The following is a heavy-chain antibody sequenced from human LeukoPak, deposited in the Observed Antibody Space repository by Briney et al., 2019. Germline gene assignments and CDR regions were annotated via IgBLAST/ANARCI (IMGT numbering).Heavy chain of an antibody. V-gene: IGHV3-30-3*01. CDR3: ARNYYGSGSYPWFDP. CDR2: ISYDGSNK. CDR1: GFTFSSYA. Sequence: GGSLRLSCAASGFTFSSYAMHWVRQAPGKGLEWVAVISYDGSNKYYADPVKGRFTISRDNSKNTLYLQMNSLRAEDTAVYYCARNYYGSGSYPWFDPWGQGTLVTVSS. D-gene: IGHD3-10*01. J-gene: IGHJ5*02.